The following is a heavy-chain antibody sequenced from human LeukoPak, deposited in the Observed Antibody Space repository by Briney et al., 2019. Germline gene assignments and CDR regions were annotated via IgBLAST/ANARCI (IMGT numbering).Heavy chain of an antibody. Sequence: SETLSLTCTVSSYSISSGYYWGWIRQPPGKGLEWIGSIYHSGSTYYNPSLKSRVTISVDTSKNQFSLKLSSVTAADTAVYYCARERSSSWSRFDPWGQGTLVTVSS. V-gene: IGHV4-38-2*02. D-gene: IGHD6-13*01. CDR3: ARERSSSWSRFDP. J-gene: IGHJ5*02. CDR1: SYSISSGYY. CDR2: IYHSGST.